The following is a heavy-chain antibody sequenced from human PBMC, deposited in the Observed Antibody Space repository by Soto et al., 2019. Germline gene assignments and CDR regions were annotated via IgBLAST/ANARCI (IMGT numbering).Heavy chain of an antibody. V-gene: IGHV4-61*01. CDR2: IYYSGST. Sequence: SETLSLTCTVSGGSVSSGSYYWSWIRQPPGKGLEWIGYIYYSGSTNYNPSLKSRVTISVDTSKNQFSLKLSSVTAADTAVYYCATLRFLEWFPNWFDPWGQGTLVTVSS. J-gene: IGHJ5*02. D-gene: IGHD3-3*01. CDR3: ATLRFLEWFPNWFDP. CDR1: GGSVSSGSYY.